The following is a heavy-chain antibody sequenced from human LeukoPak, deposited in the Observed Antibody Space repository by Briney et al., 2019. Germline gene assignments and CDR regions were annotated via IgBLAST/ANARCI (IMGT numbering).Heavy chain of an antibody. CDR1: GGSISTYH. V-gene: IGHV4-59*01. D-gene: IGHD5-18*01. CDR2: VSDRGST. Sequence: SETLSLTCTVSGGSISTYHWSWVRQPPGKGLEWIGYVSDRGSTDYNPSLKSRVIISMVTSKNQFSLRLRSVTAADAAVYYCARENDRYGRIDYWGQGTLVTVSS. CDR3: ARENDRYGRIDY. J-gene: IGHJ4*02.